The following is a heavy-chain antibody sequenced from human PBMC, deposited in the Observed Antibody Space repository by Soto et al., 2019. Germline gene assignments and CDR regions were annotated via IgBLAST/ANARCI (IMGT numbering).Heavy chain of an antibody. CDR1: GGSFSGYY. V-gene: IGHV4-34*01. CDR3: ARAPQGDHFDY. J-gene: IGHJ4*02. Sequence: SETLSLTCAVYGGSFSGYYWSWIRQPPGKGLEWIGEINHSGSTNYNPSLKSRVTISVDTSKNQFSLKLSSVTAADTAVYYCARAPQGDHFDYWGQGTLVTVSS. CDR2: INHSGST. D-gene: IGHD2-21*02.